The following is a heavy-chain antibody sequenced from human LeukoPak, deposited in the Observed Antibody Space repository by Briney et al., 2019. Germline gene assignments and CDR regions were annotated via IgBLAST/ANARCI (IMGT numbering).Heavy chain of an antibody. Sequence: ASVKVSCKASGYTFTSYAMHWVRQAPGQRLEWMGWINAGNGNTKYSQKFQGRVTITRDTSASTAYMELSSLRSEDTAVYYCARSRNVMDGSMINYWGQGTLVTVSS. V-gene: IGHV1-3*01. J-gene: IGHJ4*02. CDR2: INAGNGNT. CDR3: ARSRNVMDGSMINY. CDR1: GYTFTSYA. D-gene: IGHD3-22*01.